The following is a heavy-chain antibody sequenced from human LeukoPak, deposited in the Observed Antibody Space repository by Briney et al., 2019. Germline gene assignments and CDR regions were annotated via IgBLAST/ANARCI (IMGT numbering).Heavy chain of an antibody. V-gene: IGHV1-2*02. CDR3: ARAGSSSHEDAFDI. D-gene: IGHD6-13*01. Sequence: ASVKVSCKASGYTFTGYYIHWVRQAPGQGLEWMGWINPTSGGTIYAQKFQGRVTMTRDTSISTAYMELSRLRSDDTAVYYCARAGSSSHEDAFDIWGQGTMVTVSS. J-gene: IGHJ3*02. CDR2: INPTSGGT. CDR1: GYTFTGYY.